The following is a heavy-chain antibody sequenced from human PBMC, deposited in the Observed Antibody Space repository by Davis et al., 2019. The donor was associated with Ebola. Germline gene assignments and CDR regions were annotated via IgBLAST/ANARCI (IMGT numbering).Heavy chain of an antibody. CDR3: ARARRTAMVTLDYGMDV. V-gene: IGHV4-34*01. CDR2: INHSGST. J-gene: IGHJ6*02. CDR1: GGSFSGYY. D-gene: IGHD5-18*01. Sequence: SETLSLTCAVYGGSFSGYYWSWIRQPPGKGLEWIGEINHSGSTNYNPSLKSRVTISVDTSKNQFSLKLSPVTAADTAVYYCARARRTAMVTLDYGMDVWGQGTTVTVSS.